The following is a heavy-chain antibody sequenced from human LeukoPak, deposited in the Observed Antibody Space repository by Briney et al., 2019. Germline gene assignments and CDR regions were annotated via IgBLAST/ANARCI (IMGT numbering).Heavy chain of an antibody. V-gene: IGHV1-69*02. CDR1: GGTFSSYT. CDR2: IIPMLGIA. D-gene: IGHD2-2*01. Sequence: GASVKVSCKASGGTFSSYTISWVRQAPGQGLEWMGRIIPMLGIANYAQKFQGRVTITADKSTSTAYMELSSLRSEDTAVYYCASVGCSSTSCHGEYYYYMDVWGKGTTVTVSS. CDR3: ASVGCSSTSCHGEYYYYMDV. J-gene: IGHJ6*03.